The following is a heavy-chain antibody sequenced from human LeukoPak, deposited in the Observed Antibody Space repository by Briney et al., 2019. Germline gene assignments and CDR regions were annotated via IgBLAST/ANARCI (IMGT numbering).Heavy chain of an antibody. CDR1: GGSISSGSYY. Sequence: PSETLSLTCTVSGGSISSGSYYWSWIRQPAGKGLEWIGRIYTSGSTYYNPSLKSRVTISVDTSKNQFSLKLSSVTAADTAVYYCVLPGVFGPFDPWGQGTLVTVSS. V-gene: IGHV4-61*02. CDR3: VLPGVFGPFDP. J-gene: IGHJ5*02. CDR2: IYTSGST. D-gene: IGHD3/OR15-3a*01.